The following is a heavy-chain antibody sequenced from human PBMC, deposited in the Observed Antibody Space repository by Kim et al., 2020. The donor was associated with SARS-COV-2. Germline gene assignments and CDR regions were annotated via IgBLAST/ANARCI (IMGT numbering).Heavy chain of an antibody. V-gene: IGHV4-34*01. CDR2: ISRSGIT. D-gene: IGHD4-4*01. CDR3: ARGGAHDYSNFRRYYYMDV. Sequence: SETLSLSCTVYGGSFSSYYWTWIRQPPGKGLEWIGEISRSGITSYSPSLRTRVTISVDTSKNHFSLNLSSVTAADTGVYYCARGGAHDYSNFRRYYYMDVWGKGTTVTVSS. CDR1: GGSFSSYY. J-gene: IGHJ6*03.